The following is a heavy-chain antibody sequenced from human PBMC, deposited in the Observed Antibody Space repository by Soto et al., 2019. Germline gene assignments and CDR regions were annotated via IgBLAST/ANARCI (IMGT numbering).Heavy chain of an antibody. CDR1: GGSISSYY. CDR2: IYYSGST. D-gene: IGHD3-9*01. Sequence: PSETLSLTCTVSGGSISSYYWSWIRQPPGKGLEWIGYIYYSGSTNYNPSLKSRVTISVDTSKNQFSLKLSSVTAADTAVYYCARYNIPSYDILTGYSTRWFDPWGQGTLVTVSS. J-gene: IGHJ5*02. CDR3: ARYNIPSYDILTGYSTRWFDP. V-gene: IGHV4-59*01.